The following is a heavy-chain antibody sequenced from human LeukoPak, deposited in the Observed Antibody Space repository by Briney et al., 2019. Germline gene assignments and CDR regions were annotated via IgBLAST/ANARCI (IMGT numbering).Heavy chain of an antibody. CDR1: GFTFSSYS. CDR3: ARAGHCTNGICYTADFDY. Sequence: GGSLRLSCAASGFTFSSYSMNWVRQAPGKGLEWVSSISSSSSYIFYADSVKGRFTISRDNSKNTLYLQMNSLRAEDTAAYYCARAGHCTNGICYTADFDYWGQGTLVTVSS. V-gene: IGHV3-21*04. D-gene: IGHD2-8*01. J-gene: IGHJ4*02. CDR2: ISSSSSYI.